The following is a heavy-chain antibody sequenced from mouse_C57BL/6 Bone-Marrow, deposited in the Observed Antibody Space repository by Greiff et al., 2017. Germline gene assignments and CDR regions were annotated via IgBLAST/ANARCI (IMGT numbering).Heavy chain of an antibody. CDR3: AREGAGDY. J-gene: IGHJ2*01. CDR1: GFTFSSYA. CDR2: ISDGGSYT. V-gene: IGHV5-4*01. Sequence: EVMLVESGGGLVKPGGSLKLSCAASGFTFSSYAMSWVRQTPEKRLEWVATISDGGSYTYYPDTVKGRFTISRDNAKNNLFLQMSHLKSEDTAMYSCAREGAGDYWGQGTTLTVSS.